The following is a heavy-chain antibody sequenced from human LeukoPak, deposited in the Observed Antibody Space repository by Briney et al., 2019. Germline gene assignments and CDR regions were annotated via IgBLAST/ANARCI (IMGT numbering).Heavy chain of an antibody. CDR2: ISSSSYI. CDR3: ARDLTTMGRGAFDI. Sequence: PGGSLRLSCAASGFTFSSYSMNWVRQAPGKGLEWVSSISSSSYIYYADSVKGRFTISRDNAKNSLYLQMNSLRAEDTAVYYCARDLTTMGRGAFDIWGQGTMVTVSS. V-gene: IGHV3-21*01. D-gene: IGHD3-10*01. CDR1: GFTFSSYS. J-gene: IGHJ3*02.